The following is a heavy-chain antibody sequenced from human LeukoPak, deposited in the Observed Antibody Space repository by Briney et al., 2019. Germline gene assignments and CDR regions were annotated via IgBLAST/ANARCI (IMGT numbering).Heavy chain of an antibody. D-gene: IGHD4-23*01. V-gene: IGHV4-4*07. CDR1: GGSISSYY. J-gene: IGHJ4*02. Sequence: SETLSLTCTVSGGSISSYYWSWIRQPAGKGLEWIGRIYTSGSTNYNPSLKSRVTMSVDTSRNQFSLKLSSVTAADTAVYYCARDTVVTSDYYFDYWGQGTLVTVSS. CDR2: IYTSGST. CDR3: ARDTVVTSDYYFDY.